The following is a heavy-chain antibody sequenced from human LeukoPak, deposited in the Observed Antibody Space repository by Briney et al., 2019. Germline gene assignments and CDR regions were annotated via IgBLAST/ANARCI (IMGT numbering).Heavy chain of an antibody. CDR1: GFTVSSNY. D-gene: IGHD3-22*01. J-gene: IGHJ3*02. CDR3: ARDRVGGDYYDSSGYYDAFDI. CDR2: IYSGGST. Sequence: GGSLRLSCAASGFTVSSNYMSWVRQAPGKGLEWVSVIYSGGSTYYADSVKGRFTISRDNSKNTLYLQMNSLRAEDTAVYYCARDRVGGDYYDSSGYYDAFDIWGQGTMVTVSS. V-gene: IGHV3-66*01.